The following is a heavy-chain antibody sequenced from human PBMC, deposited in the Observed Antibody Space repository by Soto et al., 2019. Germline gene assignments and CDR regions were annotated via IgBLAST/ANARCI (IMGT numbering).Heavy chain of an antibody. D-gene: IGHD3-10*01. Sequence: SETLSLTCTVSGGSISSSSYYWCWIRQPPGKGLEWIGSIYYSGSTYYNPSLKSRITISVDTSKNQFSLKLSSVTAADTAVYYCARQRPRFGELFHFDYWGQGTLVTVSS. CDR1: GGSISSSSYY. CDR3: ARQRPRFGELFHFDY. CDR2: IYYSGST. V-gene: IGHV4-39*01. J-gene: IGHJ4*02.